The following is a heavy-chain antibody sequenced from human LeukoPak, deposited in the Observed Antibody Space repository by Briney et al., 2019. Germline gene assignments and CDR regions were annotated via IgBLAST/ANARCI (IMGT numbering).Heavy chain of an antibody. V-gene: IGHV4-59*06. J-gene: IGHJ3*02. CDR1: GVSISSYY. CDR3: AGGRPAVGAFDI. Sequence: SETLSLTCTVSGVSISSYYWSWIRQHPGKGLEWVGYIYYSGSTYYNPSLKRRVTISVVTSKNQFSLKLSSVAAADTAVYYCAGGRPAVGAFDIWGQGTMVTVSS. CDR2: IYYSGST. D-gene: IGHD1-14*01.